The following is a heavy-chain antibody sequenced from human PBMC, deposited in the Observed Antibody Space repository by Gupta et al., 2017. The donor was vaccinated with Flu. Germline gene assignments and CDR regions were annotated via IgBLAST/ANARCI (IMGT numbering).Heavy chain of an antibody. D-gene: IGHD5-18*01. Sequence: QAQLVQSGAEVTEPGASVRVSCKASGYPFIDFYIHWVRQAPGQGLEWMGIINPSGGSATYAQKFRGRVTMTRDTSTSTVYMELSSLRSEDTAVYYCARDRETAMVIRDAFNLWGQGTMVTVSS. CDR1: GYPFIDFY. J-gene: IGHJ3*01. V-gene: IGHV1-46*01. CDR2: INPSGGSA. CDR3: ARDRETAMVIRDAFNL.